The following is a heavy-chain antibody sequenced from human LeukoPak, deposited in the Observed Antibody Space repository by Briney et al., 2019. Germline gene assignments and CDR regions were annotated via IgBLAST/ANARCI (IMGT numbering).Heavy chain of an antibody. CDR1: GGSFSDYD. CDR3: ARDRYYYDSSARYFDY. D-gene: IGHD3-22*01. CDR2: INQSGDT. J-gene: IGHJ4*02. Sequence: SETLSLTCAVYGGSFSDYDWSWIRQPPGKGLEWIGEINQSGDTNCDPSLKSRVSMSIDTSKNQFSLKLSSVTAADTAVYYCARDRYYYDSSARYFDYWGQGTLVTVSS. V-gene: IGHV4-34*01.